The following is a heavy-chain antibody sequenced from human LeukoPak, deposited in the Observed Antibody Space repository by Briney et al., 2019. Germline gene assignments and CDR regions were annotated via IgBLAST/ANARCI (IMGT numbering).Heavy chain of an antibody. CDR3: ARDEGGYDSSGYYQFDP. D-gene: IGHD3-22*01. J-gene: IGHJ5*02. CDR1: GFSFSNYW. V-gene: IGHV3-7*01. CDR2: MKQDGSEI. Sequence: GGSLRLSCAASGFSFSNYWMNWVRLAPGKGLEWVANMKQDGSEIYYVDSVKGRFTISRDNAKNSVFLQMNSLRAEDTAVYYCARDEGGYDSSGYYQFDPWGQGTLVTVSS.